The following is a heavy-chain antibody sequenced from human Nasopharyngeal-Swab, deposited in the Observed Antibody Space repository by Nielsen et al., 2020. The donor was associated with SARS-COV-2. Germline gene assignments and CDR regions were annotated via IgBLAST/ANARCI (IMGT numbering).Heavy chain of an antibody. V-gene: IGHV3-23*01. Sequence: GGSLSLSCTGSGYTFSNYAISWVRQAPGQGLEWVSTVDYDGVRTHYADSVEGRFIISRDNSKNTVYLQIKSLGVEDAAVYYCATWMTAHFDYWGQGTLVT. CDR2: VDYDGVRT. CDR1: GYTFSNYA. D-gene: IGHD5-18*01. J-gene: IGHJ4*02. CDR3: ATWMTAHFDY.